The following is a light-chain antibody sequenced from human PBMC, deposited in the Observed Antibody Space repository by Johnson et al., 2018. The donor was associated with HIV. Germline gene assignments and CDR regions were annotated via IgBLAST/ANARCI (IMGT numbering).Light chain of an antibody. J-gene: IGLJ1*01. CDR2: ENN. V-gene: IGLV1-51*02. CDR1: SSNIGNNY. Sequence: QPVLTQPPSVSAAPGQKVTISCSGSSSNIGNNYVSWYQQLPGTAPKLLIYENNKRPSGIPDRFSASKSGTSATLGITGLQTGDEANYYCGTWDGGLSVYVFGTGTEVTVL. CDR3: GTWDGGLSVYV.